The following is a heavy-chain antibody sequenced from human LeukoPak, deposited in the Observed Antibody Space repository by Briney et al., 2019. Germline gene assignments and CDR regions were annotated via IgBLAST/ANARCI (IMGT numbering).Heavy chain of an antibody. CDR2: IYYSGST. D-gene: IGHD2-21*02. J-gene: IGHJ3*02. CDR1: GGSISSYY. Sequence: SETLSLTCTVSGGSISSYYWSWIRQPPGKGLEWIGYIYYSGSTNYNPSLKSRVTISVDTSKNQFSLKLSSVTAADTAVYYCAREGGVTATSDAFDIWGQGTMVTVPS. CDR3: AREGGVTATSDAFDI. V-gene: IGHV4-59*01.